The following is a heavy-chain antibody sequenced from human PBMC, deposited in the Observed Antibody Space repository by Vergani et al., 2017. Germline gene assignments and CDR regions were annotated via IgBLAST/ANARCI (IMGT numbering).Heavy chain of an antibody. CDR1: GFTFSSYS. CDR3: ARGDYDSSGWGFDY. J-gene: IGHJ4*02. Sequence: EVQLVESGGGLVKPGGSLRLSCAASGFTFSSYSMNWVRQAPGKGLEWVSSISSSSSYIYYAESVKGRLTISRDNAKNSLYLQMNSLRAEDTAVYYCARGDYDSSGWGFDYWGQGTLVTVSS. CDR2: ISSSSSYI. V-gene: IGHV3-21*01. D-gene: IGHD3-22*01.